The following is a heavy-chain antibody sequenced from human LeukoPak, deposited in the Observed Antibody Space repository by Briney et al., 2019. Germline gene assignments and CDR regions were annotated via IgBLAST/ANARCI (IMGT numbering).Heavy chain of an antibody. CDR3: GRDFYLSGTKRSFDI. CDR1: GFTFSSYY. D-gene: IGHD1-7*01. CDR2: ISGSGTNI. Sequence: GGSLRLSCAASGFTFSSYYMGWIRQAPGKGLEWLSYISGSGTNIYYADSVKGRFTISRDNAKNSLDLQMNSLRAEDTAVYYCGRDFYLSGTKRSFDIWGQGTMVTVSS. V-gene: IGHV3-11*01. J-gene: IGHJ3*02.